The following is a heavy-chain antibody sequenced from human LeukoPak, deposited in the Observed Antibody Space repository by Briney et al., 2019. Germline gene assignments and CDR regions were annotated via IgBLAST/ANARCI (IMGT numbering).Heavy chain of an antibody. J-gene: IGHJ4*02. D-gene: IGHD5-18*01. V-gene: IGHV3-30*02. CDR1: GFTFSSYA. Sequence: GGSLRLSCAASGFTFSSYAMHWVRQAPGKGLEWVAFIRYDGSNKYYADSVKGRFTISRDNSKNTLYLQMNSLRAEDTAVYYCAKDLFKVDTAMAELDYWGQGTLVTVSS. CDR2: IRYDGSNK. CDR3: AKDLFKVDTAMAELDY.